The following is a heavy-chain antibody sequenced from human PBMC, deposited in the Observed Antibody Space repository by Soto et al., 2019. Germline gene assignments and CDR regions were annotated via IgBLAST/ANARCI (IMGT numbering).Heavy chain of an antibody. CDR1: GFTFSDYY. CDR3: AREEQLVHALYGMDV. CDR2: ISSSSSYT. J-gene: IGHJ6*02. D-gene: IGHD6-6*01. Sequence: QVQLVESGGGLVKPGGSLRLSCAASGFTFSDYYMSWIRQAPGKGLEWVSYISSSSSYTNYADSVKGRFTISRDNAKNSLYLQMNSLRAEDTAVYYCAREEQLVHALYGMDVWGQGTTVTVSS. V-gene: IGHV3-11*06.